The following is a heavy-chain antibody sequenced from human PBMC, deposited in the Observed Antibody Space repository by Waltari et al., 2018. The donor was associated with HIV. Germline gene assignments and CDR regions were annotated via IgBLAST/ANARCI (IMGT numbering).Heavy chain of an antibody. CDR2: IYHSGTT. Sequence: QVQLQESGPGLVKPSGTLSLTCVVSGGAISSSNCWSWVRQPPGKGLEWIGEIYHSGTTNYNPSLKSRVAISMDQSEKQCSLILNSVTAADTAMYFCARARPLLTTWAGVFDIWGRGTMVIVSS. CDR3: ARARPLLTTWAGVFDI. J-gene: IGHJ3*02. CDR1: GGAISSSNC. D-gene: IGHD4-17*01. V-gene: IGHV4-4*02.